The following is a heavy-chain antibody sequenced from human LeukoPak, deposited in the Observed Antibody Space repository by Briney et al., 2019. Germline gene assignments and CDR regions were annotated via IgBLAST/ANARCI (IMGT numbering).Heavy chain of an antibody. J-gene: IGHJ4*02. V-gene: IGHV3-48*01. D-gene: IGHD2-2*01. Sequence: PGGSLRLSCAASGFTFSSYSMNWVRQAPGKGLEWVSYISSSSSTIYYADSVKGRFTISRDNAKTTLYLQMNSLRAEDTAVYYCARVEYSTSPTPFDYWGQGALVFVSS. CDR3: ARVEYSTSPTPFDY. CDR1: GFTFSSYS. CDR2: ISSSSSTI.